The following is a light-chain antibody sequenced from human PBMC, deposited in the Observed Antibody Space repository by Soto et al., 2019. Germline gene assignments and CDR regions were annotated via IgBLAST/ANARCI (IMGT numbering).Light chain of an antibody. J-gene: IGKJ1*01. V-gene: IGKV1-5*01. CDR3: QQYSSYWT. CDR2: DAT. Sequence: ILTTQCPSSTSGSSDDRVTITRRASQSISMWLAWYQQKPGKAPKLLIHDATSLESGVPSRFSGSGSGTEFTLTISSLQPDDFATYYCQQYSSYWTFAQGTKVDIK. CDR1: QSISMW.